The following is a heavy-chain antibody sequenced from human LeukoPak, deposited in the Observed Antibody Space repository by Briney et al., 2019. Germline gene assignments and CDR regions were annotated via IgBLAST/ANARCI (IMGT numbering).Heavy chain of an antibody. V-gene: IGHV4-59*01. J-gene: IGHJ3*02. CDR1: GGSISSYY. D-gene: IGHD5-12*01. Sequence: SETLSLTCTVSGGSISSYYWSWIRQPPGKGLEWIGYIYDSGNTNYNPSLKSRVTISVDTSKNQFSLKLSSVTAADTAIYYCARAGERGYNGYDDAFDIWGQGTMLTVSS. CDR3: ARAGERGYNGYDDAFDI. CDR2: IYDSGNT.